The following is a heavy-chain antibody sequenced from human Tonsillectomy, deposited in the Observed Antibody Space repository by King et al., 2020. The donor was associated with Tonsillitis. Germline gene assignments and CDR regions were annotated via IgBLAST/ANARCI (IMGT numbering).Heavy chain of an antibody. J-gene: IGHJ6*03. V-gene: IGHV3-21*01. D-gene: IGHD3-3*01. CDR2: ISSSSSYI. CDR3: AVWDFWSESYYYYYYMDV. CDR1: GFTFSNYS. Sequence: VQLVESGGGLGKPGGSLRLSCAASGFTFSNYSMNWVRQAPGKGLEWVSSISSSSSYIYYADSVKGRFTISRDNAKNSLYLQMNSLRAEDTAVYYCAVWDFWSESYYYYYYMDVWGKGTTVTVSS.